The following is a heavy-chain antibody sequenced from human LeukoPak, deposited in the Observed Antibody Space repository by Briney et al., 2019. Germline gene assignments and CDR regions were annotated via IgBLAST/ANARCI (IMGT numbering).Heavy chain of an antibody. CDR2: IDWDDDK. CDR3: ARTTYYYDSSGYFFIDY. CDR1: GFSLSTSGMC. V-gene: IGHV2-70*11. J-gene: IGHJ4*02. D-gene: IGHD3-22*01. Sequence: SGPALVKPTQTLTLTCTFSGFSLSTSGMCVSWIRQPPGKALEWLARIDWDDDKYYGTSLKTRLTISKDTAKNQVVLTMTNMDPVDTATYYCARTTYYYDSSGYFFIDYGGQGTLVTVSS.